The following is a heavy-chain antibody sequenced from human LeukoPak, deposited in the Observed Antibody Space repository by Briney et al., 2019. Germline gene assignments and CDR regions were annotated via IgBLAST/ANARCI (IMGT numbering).Heavy chain of an antibody. J-gene: IGHJ3*02. CDR2: IYSGGST. CDR1: GFTFSSYE. V-gene: IGHV3-66*02. CDR3: ARDRCGGDCYPDAFDI. Sequence: GGSLRLSCAASGFTFSSYEMNWVRQAPGKGLEWVSVIYSGGSTYYADSVKGRFTISRDNSKNTLYLQMNSLRAEDTAVYYCARDRCGGDCYPDAFDIWGQGTMVTVSS. D-gene: IGHD2-21*02.